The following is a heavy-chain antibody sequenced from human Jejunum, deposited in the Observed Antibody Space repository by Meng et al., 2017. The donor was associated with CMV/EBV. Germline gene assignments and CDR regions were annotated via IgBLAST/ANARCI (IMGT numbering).Heavy chain of an antibody. Sequence: SGFPLDSYGIPWVRQFPGKGLEWVAVLWYDGSRKYFADSVQGRFSISRDDSKNTVYLQMNSLRAEDTAVYYCARDNDGSSHYSQFDYWGQGTLVTVSS. CDR3: ARDNDGSSHYSQFDY. D-gene: IGHD3-22*01. CDR1: GFPLDSYG. J-gene: IGHJ4*02. CDR2: LWYDGSRK. V-gene: IGHV3-33*01.